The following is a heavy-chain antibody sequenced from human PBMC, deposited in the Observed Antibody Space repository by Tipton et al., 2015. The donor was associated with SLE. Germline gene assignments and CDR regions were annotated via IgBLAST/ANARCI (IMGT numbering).Heavy chain of an antibody. V-gene: IGHV4-34*01. J-gene: IGHJ2*01. D-gene: IGHD6-13*01. CDR3: TRAEFSSNWYMYWHFDL. Sequence: TLSLTCSVSGVSISTYYWSWIRQSPGKGLEWIGDIDHSGVTHYNPSLKSRVTISRDTSGNQFSLNLSSVTASDTAVYFCTRAEFSSNWYMYWHFDLWGRGTLVTVSS. CDR2: IDHSGVT. CDR1: GVSISTYY.